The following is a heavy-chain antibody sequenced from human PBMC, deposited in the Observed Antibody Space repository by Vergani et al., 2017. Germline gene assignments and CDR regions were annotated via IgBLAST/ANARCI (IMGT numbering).Heavy chain of an antibody. J-gene: IGHJ5*02. CDR2: INHSGST. Sequence: QVQLQQWGAGLLKPSETLSLTCAVYGGSFSGYYWSWIRQPPGKGLEWIGEINHSGSTNYNPSLKSRVTISVDTSKNQFSLQLNSVTPEDTALYYCARDYCFGGSCYSAWFDPWGQGTLVTVSS. V-gene: IGHV4-34*01. D-gene: IGHD2-15*01. CDR3: ARDYCFGGSCYSAWFDP. CDR1: GGSFSGYY.